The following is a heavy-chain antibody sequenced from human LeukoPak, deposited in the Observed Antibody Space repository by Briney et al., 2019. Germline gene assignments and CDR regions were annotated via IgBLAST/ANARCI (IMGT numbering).Heavy chain of an antibody. V-gene: IGHV4-39*07. Sequence: SETLSLTCTVSGGSISSSSYYWGWIRQPPGKGLEWIGSTYYSGSTYYNPSLKSRVTISVDTSKNQFSLKLSSVTAADTAVYYCARERGENYDILTGYYTRYFDYWGQGTLVTVSS. D-gene: IGHD3-9*01. CDR2: TYYSGST. CDR1: GGSISSSSYY. CDR3: ARERGENYDILTGYYTRYFDY. J-gene: IGHJ4*02.